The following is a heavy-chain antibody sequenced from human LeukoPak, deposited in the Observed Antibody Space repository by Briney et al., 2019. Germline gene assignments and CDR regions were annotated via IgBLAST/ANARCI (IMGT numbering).Heavy chain of an antibody. V-gene: IGHV1-24*01. D-gene: IGHD6-13*01. CDR1: GYTLTELS. CDR2: FDPEDGET. J-gene: IGHJ3*02. CDR3: ATVSQLVWDAFDI. Sequence: ASVKVSCKVSGYTLTELSMHWVRQAPGKGLEWMGGFDPEDGETIYAQKFQGRVTMTEDTSTDSAYMELSSLRSEDTAVYYCATVSQLVWDAFDIWGQGTMVTVSS.